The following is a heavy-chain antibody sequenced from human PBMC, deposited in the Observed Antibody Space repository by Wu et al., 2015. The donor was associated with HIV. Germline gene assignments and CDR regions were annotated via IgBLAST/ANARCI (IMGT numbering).Heavy chain of an antibody. J-gene: IGHJ4*02. CDR2: MNPNSGNT. V-gene: IGHV1-8*01. CDR3: AGGGGRTAMDPFDF. CDR1: GYTFTSYD. Sequence: QVQLVQSGAEVKKPGASVKVSCKASGYTFTSYDINWVRQATGQGLEWMGWMNPNSGNTGYAQKFQGRVTITADVSTNTAYMVVSSLTSDDTAIYYCAGGGGRTAMDPFDFWGQGTLVTVSS. D-gene: IGHD5-18*01.